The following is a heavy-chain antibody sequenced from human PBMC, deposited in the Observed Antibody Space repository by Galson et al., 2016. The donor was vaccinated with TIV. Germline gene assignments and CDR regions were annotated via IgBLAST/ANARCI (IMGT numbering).Heavy chain of an antibody. Sequence: SVKVSCKASGYDFTKYYIHWMRQAPGQGLEWVGIVNPRDGGTVFAEKFQRRLIMTRDTSTSIVYMELKSLLSEDTAMYYCAAYGSGGSDYWGQGTLLTVSS. CDR1: GYDFTKYY. CDR2: VNPRDGGT. V-gene: IGHV1-46*01. J-gene: IGHJ4*02. CDR3: AAYGSGGSDY. D-gene: IGHD3-10*01.